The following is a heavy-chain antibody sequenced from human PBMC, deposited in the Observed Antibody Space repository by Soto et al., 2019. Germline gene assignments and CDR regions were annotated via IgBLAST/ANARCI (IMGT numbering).Heavy chain of an antibody. CDR3: ARSYSSSGYNNYYHYYGMDV. CDR2: MNPNSGNT. CDR1: GYTFTSYD. D-gene: IGHD6-13*01. V-gene: IGHV1-8*01. J-gene: IGHJ6*02. Sequence: ASVKVSCKASGYTFTSYDISWVRQATGQGLEWMGGMNPNSGNTGYAQKFQGRVTMTRNTSISTAYMELSSLRSEDTAVYYCARSYSSSGYNNYYHYYGMDVWGQGTTVTVSS.